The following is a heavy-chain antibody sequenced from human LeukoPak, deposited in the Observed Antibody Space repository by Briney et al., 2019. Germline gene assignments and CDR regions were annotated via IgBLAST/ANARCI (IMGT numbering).Heavy chain of an antibody. V-gene: IGHV1-69*13. Sequence: SVKVSCKASGYTFTSYAISWVRQAPGQGLEWMGGIIPIFGTANYAQKFQGRVTITADESTSTAYMELSSLRSEDTAVYYCASRPAGGYYPYYYYYGMDVWGQGTTVTVSS. CDR3: ASRPAGGYYPYYYYYGMDV. CDR1: GYTFTSYA. D-gene: IGHD3-22*01. CDR2: IIPIFGTA. J-gene: IGHJ6*02.